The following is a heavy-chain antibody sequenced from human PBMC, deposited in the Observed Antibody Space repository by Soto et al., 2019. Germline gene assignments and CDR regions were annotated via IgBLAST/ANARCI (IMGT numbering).Heavy chain of an antibody. V-gene: IGHV5-10-1*01. J-gene: IGHJ3*02. Sequence: GESLKISCKGSGYSFTSYWISWVRQMPGKGLEWMGRIDPSDSYTNYSPSFQGHVTISADKSISTAYLQWSSLKASDTAMYYCGRRIVGATIQNAFDIWGQGTMVTVSS. CDR2: IDPSDSYT. CDR3: GRRIVGATIQNAFDI. CDR1: GYSFTSYW. D-gene: IGHD1-26*01.